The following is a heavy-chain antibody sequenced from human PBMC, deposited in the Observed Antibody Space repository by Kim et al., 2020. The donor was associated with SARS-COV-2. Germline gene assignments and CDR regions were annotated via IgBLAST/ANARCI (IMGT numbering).Heavy chain of an antibody. J-gene: IGHJ6*02. D-gene: IGHD3-22*01. V-gene: IGHV3-21*01. CDR1: GFTFSSYS. CDR3: ARDRRPWGTMIVVVITTLHYYGMDV. CDR2: ISSSSSYI. Sequence: GGSLRLSCAASGFTFSSYSMNWVRQAPGKGLEWVSSISSSSSYIYYADSVKGRFTISRDNAKNSLYLQMNSLRAEDTAVYYCARDRRPWGTMIVVVITTLHYYGMDVWGQGTTVTVSS.